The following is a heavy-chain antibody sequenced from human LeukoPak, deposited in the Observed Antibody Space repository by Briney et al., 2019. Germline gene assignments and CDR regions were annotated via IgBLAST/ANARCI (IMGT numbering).Heavy chain of an antibody. J-gene: IGHJ4*02. CDR3: TRVGGGDGSGWSTTDY. V-gene: IGHV3-9*01. D-gene: IGHD6-19*01. CDR1: GFTFDDYA. CDR2: ISWNSGSI. Sequence: GGSLRLSCAASGFTFDDYAMHWVRQVPGKGLEWVSGISWNSGSIGYADSVKGRFTISRDDSKNTLYLQMNSLRAEDTAVYYCTRVGGGDGSGWSTTDYWGQGTLVTISS.